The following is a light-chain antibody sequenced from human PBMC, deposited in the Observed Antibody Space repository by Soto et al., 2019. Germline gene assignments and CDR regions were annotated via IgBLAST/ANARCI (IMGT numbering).Light chain of an antibody. CDR3: QQYNNWPRT. J-gene: IGKJ1*01. Sequence: EIGLTQSPGTLSLSPGERATLSFMASQSVSSNYLVWYQQKPGQALRLLVYGASSRATGIPDRFSGSGSETDFTLTISSLEPEDFAVYYCQQYNNWPRTFGQGTKVDI. CDR2: GAS. CDR1: QSVSSNY. V-gene: IGKV3-20*01.